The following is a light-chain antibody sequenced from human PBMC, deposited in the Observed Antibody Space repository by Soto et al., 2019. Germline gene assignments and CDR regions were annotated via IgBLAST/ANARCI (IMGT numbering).Light chain of an antibody. CDR3: QKYNSARALT. CDR1: QSVSSY. V-gene: IGKV3-11*01. Sequence: EVVLTQSPATLSLSPGERATLSCRSSQSVSSYLAWYQQKPGQAPRLLIYDASNRATGIPARFSGSGSGTDFTLTISSLQPEDVATYYCQKYNSARALTFGGGTKVDIK. J-gene: IGKJ4*01. CDR2: DAS.